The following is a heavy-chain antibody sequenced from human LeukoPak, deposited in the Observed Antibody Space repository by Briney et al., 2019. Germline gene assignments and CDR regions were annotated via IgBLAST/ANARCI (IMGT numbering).Heavy chain of an antibody. CDR1: GNYW. J-gene: IGHJ4*02. V-gene: IGHV3-74*01. D-gene: IGHD2/OR15-2a*01. CDR3: VSFYETY. Sequence: GGSLRLSCAASGNYWMHWVRQAPGKGLVWVSHINSDGSWTSCADSVKGRFTVSKDNAKNTVYLQMNSLRAEDTAVYYCVSFYETYWGRGTLVTVSS. CDR2: INSDGSWT.